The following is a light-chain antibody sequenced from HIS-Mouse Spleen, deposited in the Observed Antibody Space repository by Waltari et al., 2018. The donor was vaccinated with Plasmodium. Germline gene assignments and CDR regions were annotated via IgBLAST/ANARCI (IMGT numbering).Light chain of an antibody. CDR1: SSNIGRNY. J-gene: IGLJ3*02. CDR2: RNN. V-gene: IGLV1-47*01. Sequence: QSVLTQPTSASGTPGQRVTISCSGSSSNIGRNYVYWYQQTPGTAPKLLIYRNNQRPSGVPYRFSGSKSGTSASLAISGLRSEDEADYYCAAWDDSLSGWVFVGGTKLTVL. CDR3: AAWDDSLSGWV.